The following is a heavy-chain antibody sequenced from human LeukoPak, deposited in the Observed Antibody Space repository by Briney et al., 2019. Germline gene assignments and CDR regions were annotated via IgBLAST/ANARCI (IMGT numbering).Heavy chain of an antibody. D-gene: IGHD3/OR15-3a*01. Sequence: SETLSLTCAVYGGSFSGYYWSWIRQPPGKGLEWIGEINHSGSTNYNPSLKSRLTIIVDTSKNQFSLKLSSVTAAATAVYYCARDKRRTGYYTLVYFDYWGQGTLVTVSS. CDR1: GGSFSGYY. J-gene: IGHJ4*02. CDR2: INHSGST. CDR3: ARDKRRTGYYTLVYFDY. V-gene: IGHV4-34*01.